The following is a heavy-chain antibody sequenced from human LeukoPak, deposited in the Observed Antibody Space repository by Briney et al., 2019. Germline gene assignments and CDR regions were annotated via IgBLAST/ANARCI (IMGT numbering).Heavy chain of an antibody. CDR3: ARDTYYDFWSGYQNYYMDV. Sequence: GGSLRLSCAASGFTFSDYYMSWIRQAPGKGLEWVSYISSSGSTIYYADSVKGRFTISRDNAKNSLYLQMNSLRAEDTAVYYYARDTYYDFWSGYQNYYMDVWGKGTTVTVSS. D-gene: IGHD3-3*01. J-gene: IGHJ6*03. CDR2: ISSSGSTI. V-gene: IGHV3-11*01. CDR1: GFTFSDYY.